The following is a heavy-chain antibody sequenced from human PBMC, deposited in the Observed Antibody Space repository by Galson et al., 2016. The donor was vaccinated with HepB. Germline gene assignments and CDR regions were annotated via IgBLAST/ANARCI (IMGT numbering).Heavy chain of an antibody. D-gene: IGHD4-23*01. Sequence: SVKVSCKASGGTFSSYAISWVRQAPGQGLEWMGGYISNFGTTNYAQKFQGRITISADESTGTDYMEVSSLRSEDTAVYYCARDGGSTTFHSVYGMDVWGQGTTVTVSS. V-gene: IGHV1-69*13. CDR3: ARDGGSTTFHSVYGMDV. CDR1: GGTFSSYA. CDR2: YISNFGTT. J-gene: IGHJ6*02.